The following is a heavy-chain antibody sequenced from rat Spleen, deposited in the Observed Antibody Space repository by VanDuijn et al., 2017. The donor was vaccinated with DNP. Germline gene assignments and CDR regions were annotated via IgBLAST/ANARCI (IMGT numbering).Heavy chain of an antibody. CDR1: GFTFSDYN. J-gene: IGHJ2*01. CDR3: STLNYYASLSGHFDY. D-gene: IGHD1-12*01. Sequence: EVQLVETGGGLVQPGRSLKVSCVASGFTFSDYNMAWVRQAPKKGLEWVATISYEGSSTYYRDSVQGRFTIARDNAKSTLYLQMDSLRSEDTATYYCSTLNYYASLSGHFDYWGQGVMVTVSS. CDR2: ISYEGSST. V-gene: IGHV5-7*01.